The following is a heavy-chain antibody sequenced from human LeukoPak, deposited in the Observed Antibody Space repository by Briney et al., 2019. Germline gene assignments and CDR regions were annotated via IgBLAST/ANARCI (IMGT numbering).Heavy chain of an antibody. CDR1: GFTFSNYN. V-gene: IGHV3-21*01. CDR3: ARGSIAAADYNWFDP. J-gene: IGHJ5*02. D-gene: IGHD6-13*01. Sequence: GGSLRLSCAASGFTFSNYNMNWVRQAPGKGLEWVSSIGTSGSDMYYADSVKGRFTISRDNAKNSLYLQMNSLRAEDTAVYYCARGSIAAADYNWFDPWGQGTLVTVSS. CDR2: IGTSGSDM.